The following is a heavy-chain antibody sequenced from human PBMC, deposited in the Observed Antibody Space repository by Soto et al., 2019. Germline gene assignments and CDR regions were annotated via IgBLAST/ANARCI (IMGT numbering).Heavy chain of an antibody. CDR1: GFTFSSYG. CDR2: ISSTTNYI. Sequence: GGSLRLSCAASGFTFSSYGMNWVRQAPGKGLEWVSSISSTTNYIYYADSMKGRFTVSRDNAKNSVYLEMNSLSAEDTAVYYCARESEDLTSNFDYWGQGTLVTVSS. J-gene: IGHJ4*02. V-gene: IGHV3-21*01. CDR3: ARESEDLTSNFDY.